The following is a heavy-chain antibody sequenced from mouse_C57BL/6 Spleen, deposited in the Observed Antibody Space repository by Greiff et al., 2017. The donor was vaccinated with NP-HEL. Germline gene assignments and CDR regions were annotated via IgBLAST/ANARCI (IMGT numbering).Heavy chain of an antibody. CDR3: ARKRRDGYYGFAY. J-gene: IGHJ3*01. Sequence: QVQLQQSGAELVKPGASVKMSCKASGYTFTSYWITWVKQRPGQGLEWIGDIYPGSGSTNYNEKFKSKATLTVDTSSSTAYMQLSSLTSEDSAVYYCARKRRDGYYGFAYWGQGTLVTVSA. CDR1: GYTFTSYW. CDR2: IYPGSGST. D-gene: IGHD2-3*01. V-gene: IGHV1-55*01.